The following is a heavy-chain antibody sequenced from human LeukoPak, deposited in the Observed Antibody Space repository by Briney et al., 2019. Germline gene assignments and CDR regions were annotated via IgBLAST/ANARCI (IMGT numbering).Heavy chain of an antibody. V-gene: IGHV3-23*01. J-gene: IGHJ4*02. CDR2: ISTSGDNT. CDR1: GFTFSTYA. Sequence: PGGSLRLSCAASGFTFSTYAMSWVRQAPGKGLEWVSAISTSGDNTYYADSVKGRFTISRDNSKNTLYLQINSLRVEDTAIYYCAKERSAVTTGLFDSWGQGTLVTDSS. D-gene: IGHD4-17*01. CDR3: AKERSAVTTGLFDS.